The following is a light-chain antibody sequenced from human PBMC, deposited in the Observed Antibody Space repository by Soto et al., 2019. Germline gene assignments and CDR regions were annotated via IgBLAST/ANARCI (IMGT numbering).Light chain of an antibody. CDR2: AAS. V-gene: IGKV1-9*01. Sequence: DIQLTQSPSFLSASVGDRVTITCRASQGISSYLAWYQQKPGKAPKLLIYAASTLVSGVPSRFSGSGSGTEFTLTISSLQPEDFATYYCQDLNSYPYTFGQGTKLEIK. CDR1: QGISSY. CDR3: QDLNSYPYT. J-gene: IGKJ2*01.